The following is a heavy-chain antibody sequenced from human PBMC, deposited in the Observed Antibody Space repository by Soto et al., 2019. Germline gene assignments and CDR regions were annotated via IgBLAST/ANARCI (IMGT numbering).Heavy chain of an antibody. CDR3: AHRHRLGIVTDGFDH. V-gene: IGHV2-5*01. CDR2: IYWNDDK. D-gene: IGHD2-21*02. J-gene: IGHJ4*02. CDR1: GFSLTTAGVG. Sequence: SGPTLVNPTQTLTLTCTFSGFSLTTAGVGVGWIRQPPGKALEWVALIYWNDDKQYSPSLKTRLTITKDTSKNQVVLTMTNMDPVDTATYYCAHRHRLGIVTDGFDHWGQGTLVTVSS.